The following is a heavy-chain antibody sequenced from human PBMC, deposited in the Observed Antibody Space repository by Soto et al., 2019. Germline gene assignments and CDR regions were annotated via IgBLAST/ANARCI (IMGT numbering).Heavy chain of an antibody. CDR1: GFTFSNAW. CDR2: ISSTSSYI. J-gene: IGHJ4*02. V-gene: IGHV3-21*01. CDR3: ARDPSYFDF. Sequence: GGSLRLSCAASGFTFSNAWMNWVRQAPGKGLEWVSSISSTSSYIYYADSVRGRFTISRDNAKNSLYLQLNSLRAEDTAVYYCARDPSYFDFWGQGTLVTVSS.